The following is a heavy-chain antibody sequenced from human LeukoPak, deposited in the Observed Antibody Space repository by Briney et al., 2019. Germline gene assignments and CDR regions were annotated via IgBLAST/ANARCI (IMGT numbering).Heavy chain of an antibody. CDR3: ARDVGCSSTSWYRPYYYYYMDV. D-gene: IGHD2-2*01. CDR2: IYYSGST. J-gene: IGHJ6*03. CDR1: GGSISSGDYY. V-gene: IGHV4-30-4*08. Sequence: SETLSLTCTVSGGSISSGDYYWSWIRQPPGKGLEWIGYIYYSGSTYYNPSLKSRVTISVDTSKNQFSLKLSSVTAADTAVYYCARDVGCSSTSWYRPYYYYYMDVWGKGTTVTVSS.